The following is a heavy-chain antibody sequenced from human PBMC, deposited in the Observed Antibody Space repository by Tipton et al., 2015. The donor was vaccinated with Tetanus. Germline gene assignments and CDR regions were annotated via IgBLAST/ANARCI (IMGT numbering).Heavy chain of an antibody. CDR2: ISNGNT. CDR1: RGPISSYY. D-gene: IGHD3-3*01. V-gene: IGHV4-4*07. J-gene: IGHJ4*02. Sequence: TLSLTCTVTRGPISSYYWSWIRQPVGKGLEWIGHISNGNTDYTPSLKSRVTLSVDTSTNQFSMKLRSVTAADTAVYYCARIHDFLSGHFDFWGQGTLVTVSS. CDR3: ARIHDFLSGHFDF.